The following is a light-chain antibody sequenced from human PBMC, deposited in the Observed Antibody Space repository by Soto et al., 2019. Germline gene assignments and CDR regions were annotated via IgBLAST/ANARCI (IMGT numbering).Light chain of an antibody. J-gene: IGLJ1*01. CDR1: SSDVGNYNY. CDR3: CSYAGSYTYV. CDR2: DVT. V-gene: IGLV2-11*01. Sequence: QSVLTQPRSVSGSPGQSVTISCTGTSSDVGNYNYVSWYQQHPGKAPTLIIYDVTKRPSGVPDRFSGSKSGDTASLTISGLQAHDVADYYCCSYAGSYTYVLPTGTKLTVL.